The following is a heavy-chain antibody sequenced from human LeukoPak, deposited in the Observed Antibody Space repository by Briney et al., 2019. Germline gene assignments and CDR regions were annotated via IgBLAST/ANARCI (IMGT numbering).Heavy chain of an antibody. Sequence: GGYLRLSCSASGFTFSSYAMHWVRQAPGKGLEYVSGISSNGRSTYNADSVKGRFTISRDNAKSTLYLQMSSLRVEDTAVYYCVKEGMASSSWGQGTLVTVSS. CDR2: ISSNGRST. D-gene: IGHD6-13*01. J-gene: IGHJ4*02. V-gene: IGHV3-64D*09. CDR1: GFTFSSYA. CDR3: VKEGMASSS.